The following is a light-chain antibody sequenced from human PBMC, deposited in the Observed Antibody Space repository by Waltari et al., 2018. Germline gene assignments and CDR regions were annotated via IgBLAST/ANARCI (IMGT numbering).Light chain of an antibody. J-gene: IGKJ3*01. CDR1: QAIRNY. CDR3: QQYDTHPFT. V-gene: IGKV1-16*02. CDR2: ATS. Sequence: DIQMTQSPSSLSASVGDRVTITCRASQAIRNYLAWFQHKPWQAPKNLIYATSNLQSGVPGKFSGSGSGTDFTLTISSLQPEDSATYYCQQYDTHPFTFGPGTKVEIK.